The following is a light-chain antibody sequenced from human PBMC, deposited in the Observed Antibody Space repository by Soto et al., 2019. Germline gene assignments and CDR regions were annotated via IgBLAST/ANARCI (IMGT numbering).Light chain of an antibody. Sequence: DIQMTQSPSSLSASVGDRVTITCRASQGISNYLAWYKQKPGKVPKLLIYAASTLQSGVPYRFSGTGSGTDVTLTISSLQPEDVATYYCQKYNSAAYNFGQGTKLEIK. CDR1: QGISNY. V-gene: IGKV1-27*01. CDR2: AAS. J-gene: IGKJ2*01. CDR3: QKYNSAAYN.